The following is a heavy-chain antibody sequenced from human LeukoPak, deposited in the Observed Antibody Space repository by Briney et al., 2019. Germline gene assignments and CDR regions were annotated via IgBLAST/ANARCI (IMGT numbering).Heavy chain of an antibody. CDR1: GYSFPTYW. CDR3: ARPPSRGYSSSFEY. J-gene: IGHJ4*02. D-gene: IGHD2-2*03. V-gene: IGHV5-51*01. CDR2: IYPDESNI. Sequence: PGESLKISCKGSGYSFPTYWIAWVRQMPGKGLEWMGIIYPDESNIRYSPSFQGQVTISADKSISTAYLQWSGLKASDTAMYYCARPPSRGYSSSFEYWGQGTLVTVSS.